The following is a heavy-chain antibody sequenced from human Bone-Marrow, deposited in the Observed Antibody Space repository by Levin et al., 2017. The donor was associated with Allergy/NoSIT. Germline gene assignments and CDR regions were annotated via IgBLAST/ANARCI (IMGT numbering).Heavy chain of an antibody. CDR3: ARDPGIAAAGDY. CDR1: GFTFGSYA. J-gene: IGHJ4*02. CDR2: ISYDGSNK. Sequence: GESLKISCAASGFTFGSYAMHWVRQAPGKGLEWVAVISYDGSNKYYADSVKGRFTISRDNSKNTLYLQMNSLRAEDTAVYYCARDPGIAAAGDYWGQGTLVTVSS. D-gene: IGHD6-13*01. V-gene: IGHV3-30-3*01.